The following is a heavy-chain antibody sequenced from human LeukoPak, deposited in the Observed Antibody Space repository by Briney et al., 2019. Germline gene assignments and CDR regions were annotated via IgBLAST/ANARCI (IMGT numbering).Heavy chain of an antibody. CDR2: ISGDGANI. Sequence: GGSLRLSCAASGFTFNYVYMTWIRQAPGKGLEWVSYISGDGANIFYADSVKGRFTVSRDNAKNSLYLQMNSLRGEDTAIHYYARKALVFVGTFIIPDAFDIWGQGTLVTVSS. J-gene: IGHJ3*02. CDR3: ARKALVFVGTFIIPDAFDI. CDR1: GFTFNYVY. V-gene: IGHV3-11*04. D-gene: IGHD3-3*01.